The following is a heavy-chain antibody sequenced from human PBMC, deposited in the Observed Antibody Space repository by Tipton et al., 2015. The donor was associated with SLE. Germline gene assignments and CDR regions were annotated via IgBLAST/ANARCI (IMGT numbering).Heavy chain of an antibody. CDR2: IYYGGST. J-gene: IGHJ4*02. D-gene: IGHD2-8*01. CDR3: ARRYGTSFDY. V-gene: IGHV4-59*08. CDR1: TGSISGYY. Sequence: LRLSCTVSTGSISGYYWTWVRQPPGKGLEWIGYIYYGGSTNFNPSLKSRVTISMDTSKNQFSLRVSSVTAADTAVYYCARRYGTSFDYWDQGTLVTVSS.